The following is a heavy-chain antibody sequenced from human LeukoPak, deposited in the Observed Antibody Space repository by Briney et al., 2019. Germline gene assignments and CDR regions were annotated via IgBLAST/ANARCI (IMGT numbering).Heavy chain of an antibody. CDR1: GYSFTSYW. V-gene: IGHV5-51*01. D-gene: IGHD2-2*01. CDR3: AREGRYCSSTSCYDI. J-gene: IGHJ4*02. CDR2: IYPGDSDT. Sequence: GESLKISCKGSGYSFTSYWIGWVRQMPGKGLEWMGIIYPGDSDTRYSSSFQGQVTISADKSISTAYLQWSSLKASDTAMYYCAREGRYCSSTSCYDIWGQGTLVTVSS.